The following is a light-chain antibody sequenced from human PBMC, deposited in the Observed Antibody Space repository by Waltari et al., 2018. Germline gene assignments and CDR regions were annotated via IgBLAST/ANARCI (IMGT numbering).Light chain of an antibody. CDR1: QNVTTD. Sequence: TVVTQSPATLSLSPGERATISCRASQNVTTDLAWYQQKPGQAPRLLIYAASTRATDTPTRFSGSGSGTEFTLTISSLQSEDFALYYCHHHSKSLWTFGQGTKVEI. J-gene: IGKJ1*01. CDR3: HHHSKSLWT. CDR2: AAS. V-gene: IGKV3-15*01.